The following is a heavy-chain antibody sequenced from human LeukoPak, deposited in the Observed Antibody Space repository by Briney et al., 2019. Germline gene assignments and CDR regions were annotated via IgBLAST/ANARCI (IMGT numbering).Heavy chain of an antibody. CDR1: GFTFSSYW. J-gene: IGHJ4*02. CDR3: ARGRYYDSSGYKNYFDY. Sequence: SGGSLRLSCAASGFTFSSYWTSWVRQAPGKGLEWVANIKQDGSEKYYVDSVKGRFTISRDNAKNSLYLQMNSLRAEDTAVYYCARGRYYDSSGYKNYFDYWGQGTLVTVSS. V-gene: IGHV3-7*01. CDR2: IKQDGSEK. D-gene: IGHD3-22*01.